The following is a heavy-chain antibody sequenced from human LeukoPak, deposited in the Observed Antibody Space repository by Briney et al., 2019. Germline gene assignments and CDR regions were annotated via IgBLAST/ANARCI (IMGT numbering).Heavy chain of an antibody. J-gene: IGHJ6*03. V-gene: IGHV4-59*11. D-gene: IGHD3-10*01. CDR1: GGSISRHY. CDR3: ARFYGSGSFHYHYMDV. Sequence: SETLSLTCAVYGGSISRHYWSWIRQPPGKGLEWLGYIYYSGSTNYNPSLKSRVTISADTSRNQFSLRLTSVAAADTAVYYCARFYGSGSFHYHYMDVWGKGATVTVSS. CDR2: IYYSGST.